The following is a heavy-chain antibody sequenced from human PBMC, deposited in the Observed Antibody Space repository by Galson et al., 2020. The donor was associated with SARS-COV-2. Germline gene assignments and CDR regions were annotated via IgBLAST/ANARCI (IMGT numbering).Heavy chain of an antibody. CDR3: ARARGHITSFGVVSTMDV. V-gene: IGHV3-7*05. J-gene: IGHJ6*02. CDR1: GFIFYNYW. Sequence: GGSLRLSCATYGFIFYNYWMRWVRQAPGKGLEWVANIKQDGNEKYYVDSVEGRFTISRDNAKNSVYLQMNSLRVEDTAVYYCARARGHITSFGVVSTMDVWGHGTTVTVSS. CDR2: IKQDGNEK. D-gene: IGHD3-3*01.